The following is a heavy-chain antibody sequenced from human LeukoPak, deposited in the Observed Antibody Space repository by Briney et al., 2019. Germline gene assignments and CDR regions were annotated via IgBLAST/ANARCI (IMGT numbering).Heavy chain of an antibody. CDR3: ARDKLLGAFDI. CDR1: GGSISSSSYY. CDR2: IYYSGST. D-gene: IGHD4-23*01. Sequence: SETLSLTCTVSGGSISSSSYYWGWIRQPPGKGLEWIGSIYYSGSTYYNPSLKSRVTISVDTSKNQFSLKLSSVTAADTAVYYCARDKLLGAFDIWGQGTMVTVSS. V-gene: IGHV4-39*07. J-gene: IGHJ3*02.